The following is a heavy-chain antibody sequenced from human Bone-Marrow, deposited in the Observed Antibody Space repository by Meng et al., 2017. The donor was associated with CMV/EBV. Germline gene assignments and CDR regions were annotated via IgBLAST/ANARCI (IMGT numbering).Heavy chain of an antibody. V-gene: IGHV4-34*01. CDR1: GGSFSGYD. CDR2: INHSGST. J-gene: IGHJ6*02. D-gene: IGHD2-2*01. CDR3: ARIQGGRSSWPYYYYGMDG. Sequence: SEPLSLTCAVYGGSFSGYDWSWILQPPGKGLEWIGEINHSGSTNYNPSRKSRVTISVDTSKNQFSLKLSSGTAADTAVYYCARIQGGRSSWPYYYYGMDGWGQGTTVTVSS.